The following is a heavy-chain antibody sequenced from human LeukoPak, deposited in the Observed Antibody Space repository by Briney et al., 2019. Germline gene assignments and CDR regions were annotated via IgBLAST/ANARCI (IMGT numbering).Heavy chain of an antibody. Sequence: GGSLRLSCAASGFTFSSYWMHWVRQAPGKGLVWVSRINSDGSSTSYADSVKGRFTISRDNAKNTLYLQMNSLRAEDTAVYYCAKSAVWGSYRYGHLLFDYWGQGTLVTVSS. J-gene: IGHJ4*02. V-gene: IGHV3-74*01. D-gene: IGHD3-16*02. CDR3: AKSAVWGSYRYGHLLFDY. CDR1: GFTFSSYW. CDR2: INSDGSST.